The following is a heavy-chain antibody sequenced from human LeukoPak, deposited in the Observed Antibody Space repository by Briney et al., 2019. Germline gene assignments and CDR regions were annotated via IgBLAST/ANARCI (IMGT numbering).Heavy chain of an antibody. CDR1: GFTFSSYA. V-gene: IGHV3-23*01. D-gene: IGHD1-26*01. CDR2: ISGSGGST. CDR3: AKDKGSPPWELHYYYMDV. J-gene: IGHJ6*03. Sequence: GGSLRLSCAASGFTFSSYAMSWVRQAPGKGLEWVSAISGSGGSTYYADSVKGRFTISRDNSKNTLYLQMNSLRAEDTAVYYCAKDKGSPPWELHYYYMDVWGKGTTVTVSS.